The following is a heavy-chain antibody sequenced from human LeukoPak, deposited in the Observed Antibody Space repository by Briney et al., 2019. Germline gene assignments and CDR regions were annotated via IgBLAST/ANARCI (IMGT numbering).Heavy chain of an antibody. Sequence: ASVKVSCKASGGTFSSYAISWVRQAPGQGLEWMGGIIPIFGTANYAQKFQGRVTITTDESASTAYMELSSLRSEDTAVYYCASHGISGFDPWGQGTLVTVSS. V-gene: IGHV1-69*05. CDR2: IIPIFGTA. J-gene: IGHJ5*02. CDR1: GGTFSSYA. D-gene: IGHD3-10*01. CDR3: ASHGISGFDP.